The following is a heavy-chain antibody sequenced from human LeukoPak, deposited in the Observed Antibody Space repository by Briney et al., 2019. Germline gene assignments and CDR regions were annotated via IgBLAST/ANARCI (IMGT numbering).Heavy chain of an antibody. Sequence: GGSLRLSCAASGFTFSNYEMHWVRQAPGKGLEWVSYISSSGSTIYYADSVKGRFTISRDNAKNSLYLQMNSLRAEDTAVYYCARGAFYYDSSGYSYAFDIWGQGTMVTVSS. J-gene: IGHJ3*02. D-gene: IGHD3-22*01. V-gene: IGHV3-48*03. CDR3: ARGAFYYDSSGYSYAFDI. CDR1: GFTFSNYE. CDR2: ISSSGSTI.